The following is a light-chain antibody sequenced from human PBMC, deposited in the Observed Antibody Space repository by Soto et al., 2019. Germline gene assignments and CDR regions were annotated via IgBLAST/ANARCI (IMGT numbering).Light chain of an antibody. CDR3: QQYTCPPTT. CDR2: GAS. J-gene: IGKJ5*01. V-gene: IGKV3-20*01. CDR1: HTVSGNY. Sequence: EILFTQSPYTLSLSVGERATLSCRASHTVSGNYLACCQQRPGQAPRLLIYGASTRAAGIPDRFSGSGSGTDFTLTITRQEPEDSAVYFCQQYTCPPTTFGQGTRLEIK.